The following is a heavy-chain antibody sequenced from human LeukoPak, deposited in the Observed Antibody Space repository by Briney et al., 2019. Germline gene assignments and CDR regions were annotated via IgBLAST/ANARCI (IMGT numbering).Heavy chain of an antibody. J-gene: IGHJ4*02. CDR2: ISYDGSNK. CDR1: GFTFSSCG. D-gene: IGHD3-22*01. V-gene: IGHV3-30*18. Sequence: GGSLRLSCAASGFTFSSCGMHWVRQAPGKGLEWVAVISYDGSNKYYADSVKGRFTISRDNSKNTLYLQMNSLRAEDTAVYYCAKSSITMIVVFDYWGQGTLVTVSS. CDR3: AKSSITMIVVFDY.